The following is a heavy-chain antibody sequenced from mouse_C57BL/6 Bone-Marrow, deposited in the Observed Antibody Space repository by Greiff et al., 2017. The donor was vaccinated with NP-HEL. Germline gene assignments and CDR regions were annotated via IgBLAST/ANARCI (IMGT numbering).Heavy chain of an antibody. D-gene: IGHD2-4*01. CDR2: INPNYGTT. V-gene: IGHV1-39*01. CDR1: GYSFTDYN. J-gene: IGHJ1*03. CDR3: ARRGSTMSTTRYFDV. Sequence: VQLQQSGPELVKPGASVKISCKASGYSFTDYNMNWVKQSNGKSLEWIGVINPNYGTTSYNQKFKGKATLTVDPSSSTAYMQLNRLKSEDSAVYYCARRGSTMSTTRYFDVWGTGTTVTVSS.